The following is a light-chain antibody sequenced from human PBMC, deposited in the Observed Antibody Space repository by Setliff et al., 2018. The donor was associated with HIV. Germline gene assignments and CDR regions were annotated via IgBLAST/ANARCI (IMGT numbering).Light chain of an antibody. Sequence: QSALAQPASVSGSPGQSITISCTGTSSDVGNYNLVSWYQQHSGKAPKLIIYEVNKRPSGVSDRISGSKSGNTASLTISGLQAEDEADYHCCSYAPTSPYVFGCGTKVTVL. CDR3: CSYAPTSPYV. CDR1: SSDVGNYNL. V-gene: IGLV2-23*02. CDR2: EVN. J-gene: IGLJ1*01.